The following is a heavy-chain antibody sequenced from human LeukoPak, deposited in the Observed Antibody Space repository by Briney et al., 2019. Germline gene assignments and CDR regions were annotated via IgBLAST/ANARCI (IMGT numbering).Heavy chain of an antibody. J-gene: IGHJ4*02. D-gene: IGHD2-2*01. V-gene: IGHV3-33*01. CDR2: IGFDGGNK. Sequence: GGSLRLSCAASGFTFSTYGMHWVRQAPGKGLGVVALIGFDGGNKYYEDSVRGRFTISRDNSKNTLFLQMNSLRAEDTAVYYCARPLMPGYCSSTSCSPDHWGQGTLVTVSS. CDR3: ARPLMPGYCSSTSCSPDH. CDR1: GFTFSTYG.